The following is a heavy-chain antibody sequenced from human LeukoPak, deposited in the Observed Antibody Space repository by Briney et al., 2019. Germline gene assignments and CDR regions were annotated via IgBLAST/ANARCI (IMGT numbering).Heavy chain of an antibody. V-gene: IGHV4-4*07. CDR3: ARHESIVVVAAARGFDY. CDR1: GGSISSYY. CDR2: IYSSGVT. J-gene: IGHJ4*02. Sequence: SETLSLTCTVSGGSISSYYWSWFRQPAGKGLEWIGRIYSSGVTNYSPSLKSRVTMSVDTSKNQFSLKLSSVSAADTAVYYCARHESIVVVAAARGFDYWGQGTLVTVSS. D-gene: IGHD2-15*01.